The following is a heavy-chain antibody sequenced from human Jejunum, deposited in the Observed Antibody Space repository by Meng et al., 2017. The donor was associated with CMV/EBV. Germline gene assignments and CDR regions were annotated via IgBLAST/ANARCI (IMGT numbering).Heavy chain of an antibody. D-gene: IGHD2-21*01. J-gene: IGHJ3*01. CDR3: AKDLYYGDPAAFPL. Sequence: SGFALSSWNMNWVRQAPGEGLEWVSSISGNSNYLYYADSLKGQFTISRDNAKNSLYLQMDSLRAEDTAVYYCAKDLYYGDPAAFPLWGQGTMVTVSS. CDR1: GFALSSWN. CDR2: ISGNSNYL. V-gene: IGHV3-21*01.